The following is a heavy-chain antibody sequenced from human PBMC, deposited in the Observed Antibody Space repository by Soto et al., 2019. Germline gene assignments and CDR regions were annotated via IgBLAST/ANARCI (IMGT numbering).Heavy chain of an antibody. CDR3: ACTYGSGLYDAFDI. CDR1: GFTFSSYA. D-gene: IGHD3-10*01. Sequence: PGGSLRLSCAASGFTFSSYAMSWVRQAPGKGLEWVSAVSGSGGNTYYADSVKGRFTISRDNSKNTLYLQMNSLRAEDTAVYYCACTYGSGLYDAFDIWGQGTMVTVSS. J-gene: IGHJ3*02. CDR2: VSGSGGNT. V-gene: IGHV3-23*01.